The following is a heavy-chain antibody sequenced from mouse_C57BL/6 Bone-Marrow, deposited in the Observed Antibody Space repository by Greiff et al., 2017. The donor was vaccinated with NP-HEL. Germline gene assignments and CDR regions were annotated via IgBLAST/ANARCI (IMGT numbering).Heavy chain of an antibody. CDR1: GFTFTDYY. CDR3: ARYEYPENY. D-gene: IGHD5-1*01. Sequence: EVMLVESGGGLVQPGGSLSLSCAASGFTFTDYYMSWVRQPPGKALEWLGFIRNKANGYTTEYSASVKGRFTISRDNSQSILYLQMNALRAEDSATYYCARYEYPENYWGQGTTLTVSS. V-gene: IGHV7-3*01. CDR2: IRNKANGYTT. J-gene: IGHJ2*01.